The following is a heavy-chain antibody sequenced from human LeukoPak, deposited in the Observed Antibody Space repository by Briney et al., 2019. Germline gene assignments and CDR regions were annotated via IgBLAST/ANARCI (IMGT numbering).Heavy chain of an antibody. Sequence: SVKDSCKASGGTFSSYAISWVRQAPGQGLEWMGRIIPILGIANYAQKFQGRVTITADKSTSTAYMELSSLRSEDTAVYYCALPLGYQLPISGEYFQHWGQGTLVTVSS. CDR3: ALPLGYQLPISGEYFQH. CDR1: GGTFSSYA. V-gene: IGHV1-69*04. D-gene: IGHD2-2*01. CDR2: IIPILGIA. J-gene: IGHJ1*01.